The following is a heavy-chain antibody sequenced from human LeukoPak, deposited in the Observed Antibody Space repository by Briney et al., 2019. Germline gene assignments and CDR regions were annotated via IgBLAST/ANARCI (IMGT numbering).Heavy chain of an antibody. J-gene: IGHJ3*02. CDR1: GFTFTNNA. CDR2: ISSSSSYI. V-gene: IGHV3-21*01. CDR3: ARPHYGDFGDDAFDI. D-gene: IGHD4-17*01. Sequence: GGSLRLSCAASGFTFTNNAMNWVRQAPGKGLEWVSSISSSSSYIYYADSVKGRFTISRDNAKNPLYLQMNSLRAEDTAVYYCARPHYGDFGDDAFDIWGQGTMVTVSS.